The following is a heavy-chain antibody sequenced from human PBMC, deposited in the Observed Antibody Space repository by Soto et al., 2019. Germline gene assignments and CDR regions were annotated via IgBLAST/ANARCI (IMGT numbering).Heavy chain of an antibody. V-gene: IGHV2-70*01. CDR1: GFSLSTSGMC. CDR3: ARIRRAAAPNIYYYYGMDV. J-gene: IGHJ6*02. D-gene: IGHD6-13*01. Sequence: SGPTLVNPTQTLTLTCTFSGFSLSTSGMCVSWIRQPPGKALEWLALIDWDDDKYYSTSLKTRLTISKDTSKNQVVLTMTNMDPVDTATYYCARIRRAAAPNIYYYYGMDVWGQGTTVTVSS. CDR2: IDWDDDK.